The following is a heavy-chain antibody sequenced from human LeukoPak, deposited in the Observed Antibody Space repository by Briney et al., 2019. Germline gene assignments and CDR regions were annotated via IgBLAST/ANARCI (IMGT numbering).Heavy chain of an antibody. J-gene: IGHJ5*02. V-gene: IGHV7-4-1*02. Sequence: ASVTVSCTASGYTFTSYGISWVRQAPGQGLEWMGWINTNTGNPTYAQGFTGRFVFSLDTSVSTAYLQISSLKAEDTAVYYCARDIGSGSYSLNWFDPWGQGTLVTVSS. CDR2: INTNTGNP. CDR3: ARDIGSGSYSLNWFDP. CDR1: GYTFTSYG. D-gene: IGHD3-10*01.